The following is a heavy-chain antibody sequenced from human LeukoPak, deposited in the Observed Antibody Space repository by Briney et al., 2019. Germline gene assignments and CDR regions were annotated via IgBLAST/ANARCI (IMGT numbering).Heavy chain of an antibody. CDR1: GFTFSSYW. CDR2: INRDGSST. V-gene: IGHV3-74*01. J-gene: IGHJ5*02. CDR3: ARSPSYYYDSRGCWGAFDP. Sequence: GGSLRLSCAASGFTFSSYWMRWVRQAPGKGLVWVSRINRDGSSTSYAVSVKGRFTISRDNAKNTLYLQMNSLRAEDTAVYYCARSPSYYYDSRGCWGAFDPWGQGTLVTVSS. D-gene: IGHD3-22*01.